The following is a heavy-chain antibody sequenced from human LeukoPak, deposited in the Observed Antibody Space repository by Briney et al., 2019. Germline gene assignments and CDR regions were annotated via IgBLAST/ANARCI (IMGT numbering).Heavy chain of an antibody. CDR1: GFTFSSYG. Sequence: GGSLRLSCAASGFTFSSYGMHWVRQAPGKGLEWVAFIRYDGSNKYYADSVKGRVTISRDNSKNTLYLQMNSLRAEDTAVSYCAKELNMITFAPFDYWGQGTLVTVSS. D-gene: IGHD3-16*01. J-gene: IGHJ4*02. CDR2: IRYDGSNK. CDR3: AKELNMITFAPFDY. V-gene: IGHV3-30*02.